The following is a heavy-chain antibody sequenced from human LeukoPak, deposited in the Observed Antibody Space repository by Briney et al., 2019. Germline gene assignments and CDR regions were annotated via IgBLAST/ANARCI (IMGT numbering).Heavy chain of an antibody. Sequence: VASVKVSCKASGGTFSSYAISWVRQAPGQGLEWMGRIIPILGIANYAQKFQGRVTITADKSTSTAYMELSSLRSEDTAVYYCARVSYYDSSGYAPHWGQGTLVTVSS. CDR2: IIPILGIA. J-gene: IGHJ4*02. D-gene: IGHD3-22*01. V-gene: IGHV1-69*04. CDR1: GGTFSSYA. CDR3: ARVSYYDSSGYAPH.